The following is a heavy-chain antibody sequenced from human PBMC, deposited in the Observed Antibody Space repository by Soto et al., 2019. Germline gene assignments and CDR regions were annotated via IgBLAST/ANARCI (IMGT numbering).Heavy chain of an antibody. CDR2: IYWDDDK. Sequence: QITLKESGPTLVKPTQTLTLTYTFSGFSLSTSGVGVGWIRQPPGKALEWLALIYWDDDKRYSPSLKSRLTITKDTSKNQVVLTMTNMDPVDTATYYCAHSLSSSWFDTSHAFDIRGQGTMVTVSS. D-gene: IGHD6-13*01. CDR1: GFSLSTSGVG. CDR3: AHSLSSSWFDTSHAFDI. J-gene: IGHJ3*02. V-gene: IGHV2-5*02.